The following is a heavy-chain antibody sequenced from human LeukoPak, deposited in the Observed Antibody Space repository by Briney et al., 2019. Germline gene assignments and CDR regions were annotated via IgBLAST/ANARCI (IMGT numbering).Heavy chain of an antibody. V-gene: IGHV3-64*01. CDR3: ARGYGDFKYYFDY. CDR1: GFTFSSYA. Sequence: GGSLRLSCAASGFTFSSYAMHWVRQAPGKGLEYVSAISSNGGSTYYANSVKGRFTISRDNSKNTLYLQMGSLRAEDMAVCYCARGYGDFKYYFDYWGQGTLVTVSS. J-gene: IGHJ4*02. CDR2: ISSNGGST. D-gene: IGHD4-17*01.